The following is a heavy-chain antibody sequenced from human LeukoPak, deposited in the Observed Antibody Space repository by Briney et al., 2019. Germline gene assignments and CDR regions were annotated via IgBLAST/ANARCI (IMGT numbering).Heavy chain of an antibody. CDR2: ISWNSGSI. V-gene: IGHV3-9*01. D-gene: IGHD3-16*01. J-gene: IGHJ2*01. Sequence: PGGSLRLSCAASGFTFDDYAMHWVRQAPGKGLEWVSGISWNSGSIGYADSVKGRFTISRDNAKNSLYLQMNSLRVEDTAVYYCARPSFGAHWYFDLWGRGTLVTVSS. CDR1: GFTFDDYA. CDR3: ARPSFGAHWYFDL.